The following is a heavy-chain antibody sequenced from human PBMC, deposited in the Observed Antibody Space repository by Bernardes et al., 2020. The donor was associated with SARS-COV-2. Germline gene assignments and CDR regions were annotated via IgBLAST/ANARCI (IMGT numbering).Heavy chain of an antibody. CDR3: AKTSFYKNPGYPGIEN. CDR1: DFTFKNFG. D-gene: IGHD3-9*01. J-gene: IGHJ4*02. Sequence: GGSLRLSCAAPDFTFKNFGMHWVRQTPGKGLEWVAVVSHHGLDKYYAKSAKGRFIVSRDNSKNTLYLQMNSLRPEDTGVYYCAKTSFYKNPGYPGIENWGQGTRVTVSS. CDR2: VSHHGLDK. V-gene: IGHV3-30*18.